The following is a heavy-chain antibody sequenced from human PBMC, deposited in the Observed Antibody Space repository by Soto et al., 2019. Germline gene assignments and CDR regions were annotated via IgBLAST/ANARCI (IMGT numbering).Heavy chain of an antibody. CDR3: AKPHPGYYYYYMDV. J-gene: IGHJ6*03. CDR1: GFTFSSYC. Sequence: PGGSLRLSCAASGFTFSSYCMHWVRQAPGKGLEWVAVISYDGSNKYYADSVKGRFTISRDNSKNTLYLQMNILRAEDTAVYYCAKPHPGYYYYYMDVWGKGTTVTVSS. V-gene: IGHV3-30*18. CDR2: ISYDGSNK.